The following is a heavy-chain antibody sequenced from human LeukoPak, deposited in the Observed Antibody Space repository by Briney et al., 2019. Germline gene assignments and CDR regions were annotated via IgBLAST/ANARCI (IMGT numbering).Heavy chain of an antibody. V-gene: IGHV3-23*01. Sequence: GGSLRLSCAATGFTSVNYAMSWVRQAPGKGLEWVSAISGSGGSTYYADSVKGRFTISRDNSKNTLYLQMNSLRAEDMAVYYCAKGRSIAARGFMVDYWGQGTLVTVSS. CDR2: ISGSGGST. CDR1: GFTSVNYA. J-gene: IGHJ4*02. D-gene: IGHD6-6*01. CDR3: AKGRSIAARGFMVDY.